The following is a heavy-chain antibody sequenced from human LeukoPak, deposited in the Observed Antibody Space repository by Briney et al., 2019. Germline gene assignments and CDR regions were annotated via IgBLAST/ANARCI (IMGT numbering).Heavy chain of an antibody. Sequence: ASVKITCKTSGYSFSNYGIHWLRQVPEQRPEWMGYVHTGNGNTKYAQNFQDRVSITRDKSATTAYVDLGSLRSDDTAVYYCAGGWYNGYDAPYDYWGQGTLVSVSS. D-gene: IGHD1-14*01. CDR1: GYSFSNYG. J-gene: IGHJ4*02. CDR2: VHTGNGNT. CDR3: AGGWYNGYDAPYDY. V-gene: IGHV1-3*04.